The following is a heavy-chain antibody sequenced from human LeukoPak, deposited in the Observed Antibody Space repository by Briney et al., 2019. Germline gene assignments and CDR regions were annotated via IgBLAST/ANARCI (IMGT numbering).Heavy chain of an antibody. Sequence: PSETLSLTCTVSGYSISSGYYWGWIRQPPGKGLEWIGSIYHSGSTYYNPSLKSRVTISVDTSKNHFSLKLTSVTAADTAVYYCARGERPYYYYMDVWGKGTTVTISS. CDR1: GYSISSGYY. V-gene: IGHV4-38-2*02. D-gene: IGHD1-1*01. CDR2: IYHSGST. J-gene: IGHJ6*03. CDR3: ARGERPYYYYMDV.